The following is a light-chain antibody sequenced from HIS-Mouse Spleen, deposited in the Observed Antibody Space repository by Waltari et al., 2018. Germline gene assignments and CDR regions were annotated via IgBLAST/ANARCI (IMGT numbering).Light chain of an antibody. J-gene: IGLJ2*01. Sequence: QSVLTQPASVSGSPGQSITISCTGTSSDVGSYNLFSWYQQHPGKAPKLMIYEGSKRPSGVSNRFSGSKSGNTASLTISGLQAEDEADYYCCSYAGSSTLVFGGGTKLTVL. V-gene: IGLV2-23*01. CDR2: EGS. CDR1: SSDVGSYNL. CDR3: CSYAGSSTLV.